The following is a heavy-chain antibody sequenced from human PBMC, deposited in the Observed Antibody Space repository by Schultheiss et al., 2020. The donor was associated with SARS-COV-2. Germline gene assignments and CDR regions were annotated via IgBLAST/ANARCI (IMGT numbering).Heavy chain of an antibody. V-gene: IGHV4-34*01. CDR3: ARVVVTAAIQSGWFDP. CDR2: INHSGST. Sequence: SETLPLTCAVYGGSFSGYYWSWIRQPPGKGLEWIGEINHSGSTNYNPSLKSRVTISVDTSKNQFSLKLSSVTAADTAVYYCARVVVTAAIQSGWFDPWGQGGLVTVSS. D-gene: IGHD2-2*01. CDR1: GGSFSGYY. J-gene: IGHJ5*02.